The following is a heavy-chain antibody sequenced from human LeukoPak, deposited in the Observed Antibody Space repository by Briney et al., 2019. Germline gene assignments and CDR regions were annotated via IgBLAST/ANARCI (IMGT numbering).Heavy chain of an antibody. D-gene: IGHD5-24*01. J-gene: IGHJ4*02. CDR3: ARAKTNVEMATN. Sequence: PSETLSLTCSVSGGSIISDSYYWNWIRQPAGKGLEWIGRMYTSGTTNYNPSLRSRVTISVDTSKNQFSLRLSSVTAADTAVYYCARAKTNVEMATNWGQGTLVTVSS. V-gene: IGHV4-61*02. CDR1: GGSIISDSYY. CDR2: MYTSGTT.